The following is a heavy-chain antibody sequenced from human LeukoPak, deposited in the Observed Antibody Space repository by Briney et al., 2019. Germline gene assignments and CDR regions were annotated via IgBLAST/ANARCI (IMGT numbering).Heavy chain of an antibody. V-gene: IGHV4-59*01. Sequence: PSETLSLTCSVSDDSISDYYWCWIRQPPGGGLEWIGYTRYGGTTSQNPSLKSRVTMSVDTSRNRLSLRLTSVTAADTAVYYCARGSGIHAWNLQHWGQGILVTVSS. CDR3: ARGSGIHAWNLQH. J-gene: IGHJ1*01. D-gene: IGHD1-1*01. CDR2: TRYGGTT. CDR1: DDSISDYY.